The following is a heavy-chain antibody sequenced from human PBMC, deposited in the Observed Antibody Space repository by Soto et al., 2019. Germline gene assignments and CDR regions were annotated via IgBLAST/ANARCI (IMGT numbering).Heavy chain of an antibody. CDR2: ITDRSAYI. V-gene: IGHV3-21*06. CDR1: VFTFKAYS. Sequence: PVGSLRLSCASSVFTFKAYSMNCFRHSPGKGLEWVSSITDRSAYIFYAHSVRGRFTVSRDDARNSLYLQMNSLRAEDTAVYYCERDLRYLGRGTVVNVSS. CDR3: ERDLRY. J-gene: IGHJ4*02.